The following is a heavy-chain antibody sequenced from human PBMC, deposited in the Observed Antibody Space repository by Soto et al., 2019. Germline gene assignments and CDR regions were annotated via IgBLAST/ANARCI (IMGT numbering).Heavy chain of an antibody. CDR1: GFTFSGSA. CDR2: IRSKANSYAT. D-gene: IGHD3-22*01. Sequence: GGPLRLSCAASGFTFSGSAMHWVRQASGKGLEWVGRIRSKANSYATAYAASVKGRFTISRDDSKNTAYLQMNSLKTEDTAVYYCTSLYDSTGWGDAFDIWGQGTMVTVSS. V-gene: IGHV3-73*01. CDR3: TSLYDSTGWGDAFDI. J-gene: IGHJ3*02.